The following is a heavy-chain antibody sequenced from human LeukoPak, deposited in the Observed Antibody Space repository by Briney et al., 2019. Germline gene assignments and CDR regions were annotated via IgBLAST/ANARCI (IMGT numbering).Heavy chain of an antibody. D-gene: IGHD2-8*01. CDR1: GFTFSSYG. CDR3: ARAGASNEFDY. J-gene: IGHJ4*02. CDR2: IWYDGSNK. V-gene: IGHV3-33*01. Sequence: GRSLRLSCAASGFTFSSYGMHWVRQAPGKGLEWVAVIWYDGSNKYYADSVKGRFTISRDYSKNTLYLQMSSLRAEDTAVYYCARAGASNEFDYWGQGTLVTVSS.